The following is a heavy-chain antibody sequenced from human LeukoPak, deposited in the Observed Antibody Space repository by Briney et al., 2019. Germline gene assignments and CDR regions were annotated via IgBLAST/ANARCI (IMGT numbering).Heavy chain of an antibody. CDR1: GVTFSSYA. CDR3: AKMVREFYTISYYFDY. J-gene: IGHJ4*02. V-gene: IGHV3-23*01. Sequence: PRGSLRLSCAVPGVTFSSYAMSWVRQAPGEGLEWVSGISGSGAGTYYADSVKGRFTISRDNSKNTLYLQMNSLRAEDTAVYYCAKMVREFYTISYYFDYWGQGTLVTVSS. CDR2: ISGSGAGT. D-gene: IGHD2-8*01.